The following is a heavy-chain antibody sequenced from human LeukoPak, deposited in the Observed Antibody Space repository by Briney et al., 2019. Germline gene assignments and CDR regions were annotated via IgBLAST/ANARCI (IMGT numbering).Heavy chain of an antibody. J-gene: IGHJ5*02. Sequence: SQTLSLTCAISGDSVSSNSAAWNWIRQSPSRGLEWLGRTYYRSKWYNDYAVSVKSRITINPDTSKNQFSLQLNSVTPEDTAVYYCARDVSAAPLGPLNWFDPWGQGTLVTVSS. V-gene: IGHV6-1*01. D-gene: IGHD5/OR15-5a*01. CDR3: ARDVSAAPLGPLNWFDP. CDR1: GDSVSSNSAA. CDR2: TYYRSKWYN.